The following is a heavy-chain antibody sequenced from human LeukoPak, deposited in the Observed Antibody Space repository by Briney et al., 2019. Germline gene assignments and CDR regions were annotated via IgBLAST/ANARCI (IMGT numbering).Heavy chain of an antibody. CDR3: TTGGPGRFDD. CDR1: GFTFSNAW. V-gene: IGHV3-15*01. D-gene: IGHD3-16*01. Sequence: GGSLRLSCAASGFTFSNAWMTWVRQVPGKGLEWVGRIKSKTDGGTTDDAAPVKGEFSISRDDSKNTLYLQMNSLKTEDTAVYYCTTGGPGRFDDWGQGTLVTVSS. J-gene: IGHJ4*02. CDR2: IKSKTDGGTT.